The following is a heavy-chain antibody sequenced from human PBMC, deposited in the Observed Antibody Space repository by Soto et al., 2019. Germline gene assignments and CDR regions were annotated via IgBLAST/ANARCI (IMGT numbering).Heavy chain of an antibody. J-gene: IGHJ4*02. CDR2: ISYDGSNQ. V-gene: IGHV3-30-3*01. CDR3: TRGLLTDFFDY. CDR1: GFAFDTYA. Sequence: GGSLRLSCAASGFAFDTYAMHRVRQAPGKGLEWVAVISYDGSNQFYAGSVKGRFTVSRDNSKNTLYLQVNSLRNDDTAVYYCTRGLLTDFFDYWGQRALVTVSS.